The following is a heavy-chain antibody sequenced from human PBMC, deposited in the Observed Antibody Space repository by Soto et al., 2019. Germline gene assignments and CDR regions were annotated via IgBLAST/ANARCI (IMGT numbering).Heavy chain of an antibody. J-gene: IGHJ4*02. Sequence: QVQLVQSGAEVKKPGASVMVSCKASGYTFTSYAIHWVRQAPGQRLEWMGWINAGNGNTKYSQKFQDRVTITRDTSACTAYMELSSLRSEDTAVYYCARDLGGGPDYWGQGTLVTVSS. D-gene: IGHD2-15*01. V-gene: IGHV1-3*01. CDR2: INAGNGNT. CDR1: GYTFTSYA. CDR3: ARDLGGGPDY.